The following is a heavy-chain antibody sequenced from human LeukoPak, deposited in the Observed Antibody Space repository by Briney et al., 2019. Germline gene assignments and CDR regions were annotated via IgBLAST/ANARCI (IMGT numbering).Heavy chain of an antibody. CDR2: ISSSGSTI. D-gene: IGHD6-6*01. Sequence: GGSLRLSCAASGFTFSSYAMSWIRQAPGKGLEWVSYISSSGSTIYYADSVKGRFTISRDNAKNSLYLQMNSLRAEDTAVYYCARSRPSRIWYFDYWGQGTLVTVSS. CDR1: GFTFSSYA. V-gene: IGHV3-11*01. J-gene: IGHJ4*02. CDR3: ARSRPSRIWYFDY.